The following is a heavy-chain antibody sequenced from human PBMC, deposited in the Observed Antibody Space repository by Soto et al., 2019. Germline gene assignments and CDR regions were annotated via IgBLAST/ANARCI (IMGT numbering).Heavy chain of an antibody. J-gene: IGHJ6*02. CDR3: ARAHYDFWSGPKNYYGMDV. CDR2: INHSGST. CDR1: GGSFSGYY. V-gene: IGHV4-34*01. D-gene: IGHD3-3*01. Sequence: NPSETLSLTCAVYGGSFSGYYWSWIRQPPGKGLEWIGEINHSGSTNYNPSLKSRVTISVDTSKNQFSLKLSSVTAADTAVYYCARAHYDFWSGPKNYYGMDVWGQGTTVTVSS.